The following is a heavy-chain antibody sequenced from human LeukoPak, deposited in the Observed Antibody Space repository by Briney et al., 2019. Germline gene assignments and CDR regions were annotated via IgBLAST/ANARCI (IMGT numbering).Heavy chain of an antibody. V-gene: IGHV3-23*01. CDR2: LSGSGIST. CDR1: GFTFSSYP. J-gene: IGHJ6*03. CDR3: AKVGGITVSNYYYYYMDV. D-gene: IGHD3-16*01. Sequence: GGSLRLSCAASGFTFSSYPMSWVRQAPGKGLAWVSGLSGSGISTYYADSAKGRFTISRDNSKNTLYLQMNSLRAEDTAVYYCAKVGGITVSNYYYYYMDVWGKGTTVTVSS.